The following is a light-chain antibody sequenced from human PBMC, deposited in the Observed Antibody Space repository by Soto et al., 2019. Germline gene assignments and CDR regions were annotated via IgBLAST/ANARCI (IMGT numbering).Light chain of an antibody. CDR3: QQCSSRST. Sequence: DIHMTQSPSTLPASVGDRATITCRASQSISNWLAWYQQKPGKAPNLLIYDASSLQSGVPSRFSGSGFGTEFTLTISSLQPGDFATYYCQQCSSRSTFGQGTKVDI. V-gene: IGKV1-5*01. CDR2: DAS. CDR1: QSISNW. J-gene: IGKJ1*01.